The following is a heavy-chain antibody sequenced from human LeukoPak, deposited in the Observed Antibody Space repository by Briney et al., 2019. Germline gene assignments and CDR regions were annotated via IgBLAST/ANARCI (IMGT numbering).Heavy chain of an antibody. Sequence: GGSLRLSCAASGFTFSSYWMSWVRQAPGKGLEWVANIKQDGSEKYYADSVKGRFTISRDNSKNTLYLQMNSLRAEDTAVYYCAKDVGVAPQLGGYYFDYWGQGTLVTVSS. D-gene: IGHD2-15*01. V-gene: IGHV3-7*03. CDR2: IKQDGSEK. CDR3: AKDVGVAPQLGGYYFDY. J-gene: IGHJ4*02. CDR1: GFTFSSYW.